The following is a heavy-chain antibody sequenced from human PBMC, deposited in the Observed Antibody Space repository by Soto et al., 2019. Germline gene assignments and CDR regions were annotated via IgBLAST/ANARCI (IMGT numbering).Heavy chain of an antibody. CDR2: ISAYNGNT. CDR1: GYTFTSYG. CDR3: ARHSPTIYGDYGGEAFDI. J-gene: IGHJ3*02. Sequence: QVQLVQSGAEVKKPGASVKVSCKASGYTFTSYGIIWVRQAPGQGLEWMGWISAYNGNTNYAQKLQGRVTMTTDTSTSTAYMELRSLRSDDTAVYYCARHSPTIYGDYGGEAFDIWGQGTMVTVSS. D-gene: IGHD4-17*01. V-gene: IGHV1-18*01.